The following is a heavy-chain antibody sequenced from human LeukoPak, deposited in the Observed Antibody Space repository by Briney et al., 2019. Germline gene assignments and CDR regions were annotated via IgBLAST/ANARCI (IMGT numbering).Heavy chain of an antibody. Sequence: SETLSLTCAVYGGSFSGYYWSWIRQPPGKGLEWIGEINHSGSTDYNPSLKSRVTISVDTSKNQFSLKLSSVTAADTAVYYCARGSTVVPAASTTYGMDVWGKGTTVTVSS. CDR2: INHSGST. V-gene: IGHV4-34*01. CDR1: GGSFSGYY. J-gene: IGHJ6*04. CDR3: ARGSTVVPAASTTYGMDV. D-gene: IGHD2-2*01.